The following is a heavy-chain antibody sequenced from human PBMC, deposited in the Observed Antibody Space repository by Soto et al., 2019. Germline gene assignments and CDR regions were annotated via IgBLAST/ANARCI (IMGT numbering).Heavy chain of an antibody. CDR3: GRDGALGDTAVVDS. CDR1: GFTFSTYG. D-gene: IGHD5-18*01. Sequence: QVQLVESGGGVVQPGKSLRLSCAASGFTFSTYGMHWVRQAPGKGLEWVAVIWYDGSNKYHGDSLKGRFTISRDNSKNTLYLQINNRRAEDTAVYYCGRDGALGDTAVVDSWGQGNLVTVSS. V-gene: IGHV3-33*01. J-gene: IGHJ4*02. CDR2: IWYDGSNK.